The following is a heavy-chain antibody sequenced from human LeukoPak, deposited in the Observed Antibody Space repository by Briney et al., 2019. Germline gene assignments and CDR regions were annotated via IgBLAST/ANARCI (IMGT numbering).Heavy chain of an antibody. CDR1: GYTFTSYG. Sequence: ASVKVSCKGSGYTFTSYGISAVRQAPGQGLEWMGWISAYNGNTNYVQKLQGGVTITADESTRTAYMELSILRSEDTAVYYCARDNVLRFQDYYYMDVWGKGTTVTVSS. CDR3: ARDNVLRFQDYYYMDV. CDR2: ISAYNGNT. V-gene: IGHV1-18*01. J-gene: IGHJ6*03. D-gene: IGHD3-3*01.